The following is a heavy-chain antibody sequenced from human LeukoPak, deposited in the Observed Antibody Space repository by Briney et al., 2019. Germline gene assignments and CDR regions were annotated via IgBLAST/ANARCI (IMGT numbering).Heavy chain of an antibody. CDR3: ATRKIPRHTNGDYLNFDY. J-gene: IGHJ4*02. CDR1: GDSIRSHY. D-gene: IGHD4-17*01. CDR2: IYYSGHT. Sequence: SETLSLTCTVSGDSIRSHYWSWIRQPPGKGLELIGYIYYSGHTKYNPSLNSRVTISIDTSKNQFSLKLTSVTAADTAVYYCATRKIPRHTNGDYLNFDYWGQGTLVTVSS. V-gene: IGHV4-59*11.